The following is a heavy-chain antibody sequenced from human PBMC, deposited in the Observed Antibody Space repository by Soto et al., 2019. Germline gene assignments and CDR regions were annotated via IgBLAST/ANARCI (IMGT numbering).Heavy chain of an antibody. CDR2: IYHSGST. D-gene: IGHD6-13*01. V-gene: IGHV4-38-2*02. Sequence: SETLALTCAVSGYSISSGYYWGWIRQPPGKGLEWIGSIYHSGSTYYNPSLKSRVTISVDTSKNQFSLKLSSVTAADTAVYYCARDSSSWYGDYHYLLAVSGQRTTVTVSS. J-gene: IGHJ6*02. CDR1: GYSISSGYY. CDR3: ARDSSSWYGDYHYLLAV.